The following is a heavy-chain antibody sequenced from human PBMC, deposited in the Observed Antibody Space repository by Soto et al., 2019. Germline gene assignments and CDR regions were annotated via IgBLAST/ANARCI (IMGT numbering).Heavy chain of an antibody. D-gene: IGHD1-26*01. J-gene: IGHJ4*02. Sequence: GGSLRLSCAASGFTFSSYWMHWVRQAPGKGLVWVSRINSDGSSTSYADSVKGRFTISRDNAKNTLYLQMNSLRAEDTAVYYCASGIVVAATAFDYWGQGTLVTVSS. CDR3: ASGIVVAATAFDY. CDR2: INSDGSST. V-gene: IGHV3-74*01. CDR1: GFTFSSYW.